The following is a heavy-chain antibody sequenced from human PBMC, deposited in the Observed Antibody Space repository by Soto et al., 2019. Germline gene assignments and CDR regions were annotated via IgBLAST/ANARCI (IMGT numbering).Heavy chain of an antibody. Sequence: QVQLVESGGGVVQPGGSLRLSCAASGFTFRNHAMHWVRQAPGKGLECLAVIAHDGSNAFYRDSVKGRFTVSRDNSKITLYVYMNSLRSEDTGVYYCARGDREDILVVVGARPGEYGTDIWGQGTTVIVSS. D-gene: IGHD2-15*01. CDR2: IAHDGSNA. CDR1: GFTFRNHA. CDR3: ARGDREDILVVVGARPGEYGTDI. V-gene: IGHV3-30-3*01. J-gene: IGHJ6*02.